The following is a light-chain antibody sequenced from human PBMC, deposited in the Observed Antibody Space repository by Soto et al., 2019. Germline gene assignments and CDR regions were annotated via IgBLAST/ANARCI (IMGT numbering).Light chain of an antibody. Sequence: EIVLTQSPSTLSLSPGERATLSCRASQSVRSNYLAWYQQKPGQAPRFLIYDASTRATDIPDRFSGSGSGTDFTLTISRLEPEDFAVYYCQQYGRSPLTFGGGTKVEIK. CDR2: DAS. CDR3: QQYGRSPLT. V-gene: IGKV3-20*01. CDR1: QSVRSNY. J-gene: IGKJ4*01.